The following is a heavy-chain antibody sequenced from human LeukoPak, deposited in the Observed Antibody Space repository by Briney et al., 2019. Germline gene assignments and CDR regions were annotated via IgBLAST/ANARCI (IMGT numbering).Heavy chain of an antibody. CDR1: GYTLTELS. J-gene: IGHJ3*02. V-gene: IGHV1-24*01. D-gene: IGHD3-22*01. Sequence: ASVKVSCKVSGYTLTELSMHWVRQAPGKGLEWMGGFDPEDGETIYAQKFQGRVTMTEDTSTDTAYMELSSLRSEDTAAYYCAIERAAYYDSSGYYAFDIWGQGTMVTVSS. CDR3: AIERAAYYDSSGYYAFDI. CDR2: FDPEDGET.